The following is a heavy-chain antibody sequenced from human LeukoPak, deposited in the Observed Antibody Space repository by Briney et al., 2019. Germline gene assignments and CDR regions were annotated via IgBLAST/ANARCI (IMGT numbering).Heavy chain of an antibody. J-gene: IGHJ4*02. CDR3: ASSYGSGSYYSDY. CDR1: GFTFSSYA. D-gene: IGHD3-10*01. CDR2: IKQDGSEK. V-gene: IGHV3-7*01. Sequence: TGGSLRLSCAASGFTFSSYAMSWVRQAPGKGLEWVANIKQDGSEKYYVDSVKGRFTISRDNAKNSLYLQMNSLRAEDTAVYYCASSYGSGSYYSDYWGQGTLVTVSS.